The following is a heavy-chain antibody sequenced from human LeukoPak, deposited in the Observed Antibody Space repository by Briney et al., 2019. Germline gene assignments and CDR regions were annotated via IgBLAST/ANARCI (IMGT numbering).Heavy chain of an antibody. CDR3: AHKTDRAYYFDY. J-gene: IGHJ4*02. CDR2: VYWNDDK. CDR1: GFSLSSSGVG. Sequence: SGPTLVNPTQTLTLTCSFSGFSLSSSGVGVGWIRQPPGKALEWLALVYWNDDKRYSPSLKSRLTITKDTSKNQVVLKMTNMDPVDTATYYCAHKTDRAYYFDYWGQGTLVTVSS. D-gene: IGHD1-14*01. V-gene: IGHV2-5*01.